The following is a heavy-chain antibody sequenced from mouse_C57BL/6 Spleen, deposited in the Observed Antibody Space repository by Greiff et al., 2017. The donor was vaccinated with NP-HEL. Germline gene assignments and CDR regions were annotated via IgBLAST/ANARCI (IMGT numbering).Heavy chain of an antibody. CDR1: GFTFTDYY. Sequence: EVKLMESGGGLVQPGGSLSLSCAASGFTFTDYYMSWVRQPPGKALEWLGFIRNKANGYTTEYSASVKGRFTISRDNSKSILYLQMNALRAEDSATYYCARYQDYDGVAYWGQGTLVTVSA. D-gene: IGHD2-4*01. J-gene: IGHJ3*01. CDR3: ARYQDYDGVAY. CDR2: IRNKANGYTT. V-gene: IGHV7-3*01.